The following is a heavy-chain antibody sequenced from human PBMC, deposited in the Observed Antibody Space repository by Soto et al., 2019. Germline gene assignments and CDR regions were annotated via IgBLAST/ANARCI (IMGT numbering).Heavy chain of an antibody. CDR2: INPNSGGT. CDR3: ARDLSVVTAITDAFDI. D-gene: IGHD2-21*02. J-gene: IGHJ3*02. CDR1: GYTFTGYY. Sequence: SAKLSCKASGYTFTGYYMHWVRQANGQGLEWMGWINPNSGGTNYAQKFQGWVTMTRDTSISTAYMELSRLRSDDTAVYYRARDLSVVTAITDAFDIWGQGTMVTVSS. V-gene: IGHV1-2*04.